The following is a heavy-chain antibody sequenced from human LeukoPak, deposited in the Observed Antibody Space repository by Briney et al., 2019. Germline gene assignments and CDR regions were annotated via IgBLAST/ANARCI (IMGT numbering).Heavy chain of an antibody. CDR2: IYSDSST. J-gene: IGHJ4*02. Sequence: GGSLRLSCVASGSTVSSNHMGWVRQAPGKGLEWVSGIYSDSSTYYTESVKGRFTISRDNSKNTLHLQMNSLTAGDTAVYYCARGIYSRYDHWGQGTLVTASS. V-gene: IGHV3-53*01. D-gene: IGHD3-22*01. CDR1: GSTVSSNH. CDR3: ARGIYSRYDH.